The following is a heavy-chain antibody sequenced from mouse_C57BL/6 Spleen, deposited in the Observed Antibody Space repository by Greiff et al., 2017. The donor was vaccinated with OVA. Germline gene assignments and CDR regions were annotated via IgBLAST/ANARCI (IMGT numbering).Heavy chain of an antibody. CDR3: ARWNYSNYGDY. J-gene: IGHJ2*01. D-gene: IGHD2-5*01. CDR2: IDPSDSYT. CDR1: GYTFTSYW. Sequence: QVQLKQPGAELVMPGASVKLSCKASGYTFTSYWMHWVKQRPGQGLEWIGEIDPSDSYTNYNQKFKGKSTLTVDKSSSTAYMQLSSLTSEDSAVYYCARWNYSNYGDYWGQGTTLTVSS. V-gene: IGHV1-69*01.